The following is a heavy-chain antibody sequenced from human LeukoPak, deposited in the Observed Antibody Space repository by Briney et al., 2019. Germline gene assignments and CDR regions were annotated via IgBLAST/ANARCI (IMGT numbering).Heavy chain of an antibody. CDR1: GYTFTSYG. V-gene: IGHV1-18*01. CDR3: ARDRRHYDFWSGYSNSDY. J-gene: IGHJ4*02. CDR2: ISAYNGNT. Sequence: ASVKVSCKASGYTFTSYGISWVRQAPGQGLEWMGWISAYNGNTNYAQKLQGRVTMTTDTSTSTAYMELRSLRSDDTAVYYCARDRRHYDFWSGYSNSDYWGQGTLVTVSS. D-gene: IGHD3-3*01.